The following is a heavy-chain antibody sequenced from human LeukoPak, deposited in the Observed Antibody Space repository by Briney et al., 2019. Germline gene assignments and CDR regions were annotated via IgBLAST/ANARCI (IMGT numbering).Heavy chain of an antibody. CDR2: IRQDGNEK. D-gene: IGHD3-9*01. Sequence: GGSLRLSCAASGFTFSNYWMSWVRQAPGKGLEWVANIRQDGNEKYYVGSVRGRFTISRDNAKDSLYLQMNSLRAEDTAVYYCARHYDILTGTFPYYWGQGTLVTVSS. J-gene: IGHJ4*02. CDR1: GFTFSNYW. V-gene: IGHV3-7*03. CDR3: ARHYDILTGTFPYY.